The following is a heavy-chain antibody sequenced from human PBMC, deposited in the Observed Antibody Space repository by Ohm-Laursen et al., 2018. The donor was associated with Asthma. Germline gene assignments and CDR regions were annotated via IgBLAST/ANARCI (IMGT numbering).Heavy chain of an antibody. J-gene: IGHJ4*02. CDR3: ARDVMDCYLPAFDF. CDR1: GFTFRSYA. D-gene: IGHD2-21*01. CDR2: GGSYCDGGLN. V-gene: IGHV3-30-3*01. Sequence: SLRLSCSASGFTFRSYAMNWVRQAPGKGLEWVAEGGSYCDGGLNYYAEYVNGLFTVSRDDSTNPLYLQMNSLRPDDTALYYSARDVMDCYLPAFDFWGQGTLVTVSS.